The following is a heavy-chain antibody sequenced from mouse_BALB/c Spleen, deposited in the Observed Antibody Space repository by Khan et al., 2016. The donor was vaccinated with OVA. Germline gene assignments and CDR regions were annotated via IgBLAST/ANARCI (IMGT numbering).Heavy chain of an antibody. Sequence: VQLVESGPELVKPGASVKMSCKASGYTFTYYVITWVKQRTGQGLEWIGEIYPGSDNAYYNERFKGKATLTADQSSNTTHMQLSSLTSEDSAVYFCARGDGYYVYFDYWGQGTTLTVSS. J-gene: IGHJ2*01. CDR1: GYTFTYYV. CDR2: IYPGSDNA. D-gene: IGHD2-3*01. CDR3: ARGDGYYVYFDY. V-gene: IGHV1-77*01.